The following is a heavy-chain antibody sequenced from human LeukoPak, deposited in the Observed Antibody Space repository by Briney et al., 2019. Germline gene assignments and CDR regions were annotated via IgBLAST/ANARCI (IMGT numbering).Heavy chain of an antibody. V-gene: IGHV3-20*04. CDR1: GFTFGDYG. J-gene: IGHJ3*02. CDR3: ARDLGYGDYVSAFDI. D-gene: IGHD4-17*01. Sequence: PGGSLRLSCAASGFTFGDYGMNWVRQAPGKGLEWVSGINWNGGTTGYADSVKGRFTISRDNVKNSLYLQMNSVRAEDTALYYCARDLGYGDYVSAFDIWGQGTMVTASS. CDR2: INWNGGTT.